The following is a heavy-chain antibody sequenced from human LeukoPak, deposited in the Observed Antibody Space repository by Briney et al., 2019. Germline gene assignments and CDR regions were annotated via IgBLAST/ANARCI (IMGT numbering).Heavy chain of an antibody. CDR3: ARELLSPQGGFDS. CDR2: ISNDGTNT. D-gene: IGHD3-16*02. V-gene: IGHV3-30*04. Sequence: PGKSLRLSCEASGFTFAHHALHWVRQAPGRGLEWLTVISNDGTNTYYADSVRGRFTISRDNSRDTLDLQMNSLTTEDTAVYFCARELLSPQGGFDSWGQGTLVTVSS. J-gene: IGHJ4*02. CDR1: GFTFAHHA.